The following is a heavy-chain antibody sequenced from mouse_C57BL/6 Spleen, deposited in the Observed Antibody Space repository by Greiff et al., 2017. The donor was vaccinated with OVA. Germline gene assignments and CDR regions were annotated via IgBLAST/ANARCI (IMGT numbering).Heavy chain of an antibody. D-gene: IGHD1-1*01. CDR1: GYTFTSYW. Sequence: QVQLQQPGAELVMPGASVKLSCKASGYTFTSYWMHWVKQRPGQGLEWIGEIDPSDSYTNYNQQFRGKSTLTVDKSSRTAYMQLSSLTSEDSAVYYCARPLGSSSAWFAYWGQGTLVTVSA. J-gene: IGHJ3*01. V-gene: IGHV1-69*01. CDR2: IDPSDSYT. CDR3: ARPLGSSSAWFAY.